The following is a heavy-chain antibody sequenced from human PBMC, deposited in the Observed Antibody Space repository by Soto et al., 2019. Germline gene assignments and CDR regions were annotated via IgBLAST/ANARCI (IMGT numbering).Heavy chain of an antibody. CDR2: INPNSGGT. D-gene: IGHD2-15*01. V-gene: IGHV1-2*02. Sequence: GASVKVSCKASGYTFTGYYMHWVRQAPGQGLEWMGWINPNSGGTNYAQKFQGRVTMTRDTSTSTVYMELSSLRSEDTAVYYCARFCGGSCLAGMDVWGQGTTVTVSS. CDR3: ARFCGGSCLAGMDV. J-gene: IGHJ6*02. CDR1: GYTFTGYY.